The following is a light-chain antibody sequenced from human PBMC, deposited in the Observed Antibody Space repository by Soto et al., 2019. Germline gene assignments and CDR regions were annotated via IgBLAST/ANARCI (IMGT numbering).Light chain of an antibody. CDR3: SSFRSGTTL. J-gene: IGLJ1*01. Sequence: QSAPTQPASVSGSPGQSITISHTATSSDIGGYNFVSWYHQHPGKAPKLMIYEVSNRPSGVSDRFSGSKSGNTASLTISGLQAEDEADYYCSSFRSGTTLFGTGTKVTVL. V-gene: IGLV2-14*01. CDR2: EVS. CDR1: SSDIGGYNF.